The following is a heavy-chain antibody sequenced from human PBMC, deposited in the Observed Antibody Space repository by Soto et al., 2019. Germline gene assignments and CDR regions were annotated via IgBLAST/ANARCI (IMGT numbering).Heavy chain of an antibody. CDR3: ARDPKPYGAESFDY. V-gene: IGHV1-18*01. CDR1: GYTFTSYG. J-gene: IGHJ4*02. Sequence: QVQLVQSGAEVKKPGASVKVSCKASGYTFTSYGISGVRQAPGQGLEWMGWISAYNVNTNYAQKLQGRVNMTTDTPTRTAYMELRTLRADTTAVYYCARDPKPYGAESFDYWGQRTLVTVSS. D-gene: IGHD3-10*01. CDR2: ISAYNVNT.